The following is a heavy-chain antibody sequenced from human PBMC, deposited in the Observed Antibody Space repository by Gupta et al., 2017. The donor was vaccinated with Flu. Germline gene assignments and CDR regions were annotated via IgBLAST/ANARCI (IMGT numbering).Heavy chain of an antibody. J-gene: IGHJ4*02. CDR1: GFTFDDYA. CDR2: ISWNSGSI. D-gene: IGHD6-6*01. Sequence: EVQLVESGGGLVQPGRSLRLSCAASGFTFDDYAMHWVRQAPGKGLEWVSGISWNSGSIGYADSVKGRFTISRDNAKNSLYLQMNSLRAEDTALYYCAKGNLGIAAPPRFDYWGQGTLVTVSS. V-gene: IGHV3-9*01. CDR3: AKGNLGIAAPPRFDY.